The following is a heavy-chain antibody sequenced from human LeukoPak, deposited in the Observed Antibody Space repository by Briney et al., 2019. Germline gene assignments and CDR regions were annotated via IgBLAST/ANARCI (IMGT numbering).Heavy chain of an antibody. J-gene: IGHJ3*02. D-gene: IGHD2-2*01. Sequence: PGGSLRLSCAASGFTFSSYSMNWVCQAPGKGLEWVSSISSDSNYIFYADSVQGRFTISRDNAENSLFLQMNSLRAEDTAVYYCASRYCTSTNCYAFDIWGQGTVVTVSS. CDR2: ISSDSNYI. CDR3: ASRYCTSTNCYAFDI. V-gene: IGHV3-21*01. CDR1: GFTFSSYS.